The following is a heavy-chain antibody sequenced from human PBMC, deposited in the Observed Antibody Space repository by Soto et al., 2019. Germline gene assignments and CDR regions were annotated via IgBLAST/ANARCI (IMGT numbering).Heavy chain of an antibody. CDR1: GFTFSSYA. J-gene: IGHJ4*02. CDR3: ARRGSGSYYDH. CDR2: ISGSGDST. V-gene: IGHV3-23*01. Sequence: EVQLLESGGGLVQPGGSLRLSCAASGFTFSSYAMRWVRQAPVKGLEWVSAISGSGDSTYYADSVKGRFTISRDNSKNTLYLQMNSLRAEHTAVYYCARRGSGSYYDHWGQGTLLTVSS. D-gene: IGHD1-26*01.